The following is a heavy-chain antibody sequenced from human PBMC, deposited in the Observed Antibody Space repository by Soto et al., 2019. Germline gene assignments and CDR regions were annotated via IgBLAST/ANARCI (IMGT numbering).Heavy chain of an antibody. CDR2: ISYDGSNK. CDR1: GFTFSSYG. D-gene: IGHD2-15*01. CDR3: AKLAIVVVVAATGGGAFDI. J-gene: IGHJ3*02. Sequence: GGSLRLSCAASGFTFSSYGMHWVRQAPGKGLEWVSVISYDGSNKYYADSVKGRFTISRDNSKNTLYLQMNSLRAEDTAVYYCAKLAIVVVVAATGGGAFDIWGQGTLVTVSS. V-gene: IGHV3-30*18.